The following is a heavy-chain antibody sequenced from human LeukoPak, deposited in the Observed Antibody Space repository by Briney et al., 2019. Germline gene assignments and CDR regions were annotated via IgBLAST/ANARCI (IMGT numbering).Heavy chain of an antibody. CDR1: GFTFSSYS. D-gene: IGHD3-22*01. J-gene: IGHJ4*02. CDR3: ARTPDYYDSSGYYYEGPGDY. V-gene: IGHV3-21*01. CDR2: ISSSSSYI. Sequence: GGSLRLSCAASGFTFSSYSMNWVRQAPGKGLEWVSSISSSSSYIYYADSVKGRFTISRDNAKNSLCLQMNSLRAEDTAVYYCARTPDYYDSSGYYYEGPGDYWGQGTLVTVSS.